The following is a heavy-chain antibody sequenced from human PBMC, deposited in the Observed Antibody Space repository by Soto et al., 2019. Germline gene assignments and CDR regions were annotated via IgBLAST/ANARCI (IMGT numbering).Heavy chain of an antibody. CDR3: AKLSCTSSTCYFPGWFDP. CDR1: GDSISGGASF. J-gene: IGHJ5*02. CDR2: VYYSGSS. Sequence: SETLSLTCTVSGDSISGGASFWSWIRQPPGKGLEWIANVYYSGSSYYNPSLKSRLTISVDTTKNQFSLQLKSMTAADTAVYYCAKLSCTSSTCYFPGWFDPWGQGTLVTVYS. D-gene: IGHD2-2*01. V-gene: IGHV4-31*03.